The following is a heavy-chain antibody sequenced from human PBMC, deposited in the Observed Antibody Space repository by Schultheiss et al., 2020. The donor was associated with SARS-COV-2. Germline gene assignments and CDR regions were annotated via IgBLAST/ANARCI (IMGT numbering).Heavy chain of an antibody. CDR1: GGSISSGGYY. CDR2: IYYSGST. CDR3: ARLAVSWFDP. J-gene: IGHJ5*02. V-gene: IGHV4-61*08. D-gene: IGHD2-8*02. Sequence: SQTLSLTCTVSGGSISSGGYYWSWIRQHPGKGLEWIGYIYYSGSTNYNPSLKSRVTISVDTSKNQFSLKLSSVTAADTAVYYCARLAVSWFDPWGQGTLVTGSS.